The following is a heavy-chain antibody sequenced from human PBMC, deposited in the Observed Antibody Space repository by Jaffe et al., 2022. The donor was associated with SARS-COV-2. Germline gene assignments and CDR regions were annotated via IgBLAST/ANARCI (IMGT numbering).Heavy chain of an antibody. V-gene: IGHV3-53*01. CDR1: GFTVNNNY. Sequence: EVQLVESGGGLIQPGGSLRLSCAASGFTVNNNYMTWVRQAPGRGLDWVSVLHTGGYTNYADSVKGRFTISRDDSKNTLYLQMNSLRAEDTAVYYCARVGSWTSYGIDVWGHGTTVTVSS. D-gene: IGHD3-16*01. CDR2: LHTGGYT. J-gene: IGHJ6*02. CDR3: ARVGSWTSYGIDV.